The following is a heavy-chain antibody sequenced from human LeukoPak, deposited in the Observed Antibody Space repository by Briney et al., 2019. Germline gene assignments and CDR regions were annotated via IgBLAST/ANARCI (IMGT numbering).Heavy chain of an antibody. D-gene: IGHD5-12*01. J-gene: IGHJ3*02. Sequence: PGGSLRLSCAASGFTFDDYGMTWVRQAPGKGLEWVSGINWNGDTIGYADSVKGRFTISRDNSKNTLYLQMNSLRAEDTAVYYCAKDLGYSGYDLYPDAFDIWGQGTMVTVSS. CDR2: INWNGDTI. V-gene: IGHV3-20*04. CDR1: GFTFDDYG. CDR3: AKDLGYSGYDLYPDAFDI.